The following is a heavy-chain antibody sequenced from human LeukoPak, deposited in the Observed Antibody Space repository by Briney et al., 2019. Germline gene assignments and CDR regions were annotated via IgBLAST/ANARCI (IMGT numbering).Heavy chain of an antibody. CDR3: ARDGMVAYAAGYFDY. D-gene: IGHD2-15*01. V-gene: IGHV3-7*01. CDR1: GFTFSSYW. CDR2: IKQDGSEK. J-gene: IGHJ4*02. Sequence: GGSLRLSCAASGFTFSSYWMSWVRQAPGKGLEWVANIKQDGSEKYYVDSVKGRFTISRDNAKNSLYLQMNSLRAEDTAVYYCARDGMVAYAAGYFDYWGQGTLVTVSS.